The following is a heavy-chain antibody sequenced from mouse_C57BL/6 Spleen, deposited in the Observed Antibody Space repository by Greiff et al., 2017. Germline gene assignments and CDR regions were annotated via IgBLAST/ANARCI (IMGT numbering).Heavy chain of an antibody. CDR1: GYSFTGYY. J-gene: IGHJ2*01. CDR2: INPSTGGT. V-gene: IGHV1-42*01. D-gene: IGHD1-1*01. Sequence: VQLKQSGPELVKPGASVKISCKASGYSFTGYYMNWVKQSPEKSLEWIGEINPSTGGTTYNQKFKAKATLTVDKSSSTAYMQLKSLTSEDSAVYYCARDYSGSSYVFFDYWGQGTTLTVSS. CDR3: ARDYSGSSYVFFDY.